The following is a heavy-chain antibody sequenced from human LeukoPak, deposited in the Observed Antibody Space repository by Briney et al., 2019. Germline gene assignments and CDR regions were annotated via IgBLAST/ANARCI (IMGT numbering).Heavy chain of an antibody. D-gene: IGHD3-10*01. J-gene: IGHJ4*02. CDR1: GYTFTSYG. Sequence: ASVKVSCKASGYTFTSYGISWVRQAPGQGLEWMGWISAYNGNTNYAQKLQGRVTMTTDTSTSTAYMELRSLRSDGTAVYYCAREDVDTYYYGSGSYFAFDYWGQGTLVTVSS. CDR3: AREDVDTYYYGSGSYFAFDY. CDR2: ISAYNGNT. V-gene: IGHV1-18*01.